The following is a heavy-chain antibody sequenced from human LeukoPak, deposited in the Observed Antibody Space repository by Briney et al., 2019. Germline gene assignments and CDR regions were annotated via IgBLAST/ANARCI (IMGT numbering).Heavy chain of an antibody. V-gene: IGHV3-23*01. CDR1: GFTFSRYA. D-gene: IGHD6-19*01. J-gene: IGHJ5*02. CDR3: AKCPSRIAVAGTLWFDP. CDR2: ISGSGGST. Sequence: PGGSLRLSCAASGFTFSRYAMSWVRQAPGKGLEWVSAISGSGGSTYYADSVKGRFTISRDNSKNTLYLQMNSLRAEHTAVYYCAKCPSRIAVAGTLWFDPWGQGTLVTVSS.